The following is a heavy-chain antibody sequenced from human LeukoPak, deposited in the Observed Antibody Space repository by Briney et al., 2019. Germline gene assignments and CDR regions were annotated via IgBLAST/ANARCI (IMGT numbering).Heavy chain of an antibody. D-gene: IGHD6-19*01. Sequence: GGSLRLSCAASGFTFSSYSMSWVRQAPGKGLEWVANIKQDGSEKYYVDSVKGRFTISRDNAKNSLYLQMNSLRAEDTAVYYCASVAVAGRGYFGYWGQGTLVTVSS. CDR3: ASVAVAGRGYFGY. CDR1: GFTFSSYS. J-gene: IGHJ4*02. V-gene: IGHV3-7*01. CDR2: IKQDGSEK.